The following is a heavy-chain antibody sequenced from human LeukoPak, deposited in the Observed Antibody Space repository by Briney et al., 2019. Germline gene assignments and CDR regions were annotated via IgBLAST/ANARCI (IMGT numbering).Heavy chain of an antibody. V-gene: IGHV1-46*01. Sequence: ASVKVSCKASGYTFTSYYMHWVRQAPGQGLEWMGIINPSGGSTNYAQKFQGRVTMTRDTSISTAYMELSRLRSDDTAVYYCARSAYYYDSSGYYYYFDYWGQGTLVTVSS. D-gene: IGHD3-22*01. CDR2: INPSGGST. CDR1: GYTFTSYY. J-gene: IGHJ4*02. CDR3: ARSAYYYDSSGYYYYFDY.